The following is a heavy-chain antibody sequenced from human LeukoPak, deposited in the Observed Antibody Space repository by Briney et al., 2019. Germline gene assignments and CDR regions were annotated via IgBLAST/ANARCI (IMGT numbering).Heavy chain of an antibody. J-gene: IGHJ4*02. CDR3: ARGIAAAGTGSYN. CDR1: GFTFSSYA. V-gene: IGHV3-23*01. Sequence: PGGSLRLSCAASGFTFSSYAMSWVRQAPGKGLEWVSAISGSGGSTYYADSVKGRFTISRDNSKNTLYLQMNSLRAEDTAVYYCARGIAAAGTGSYNWGQGTLLTVSS. D-gene: IGHD6-13*01. CDR2: ISGSGGST.